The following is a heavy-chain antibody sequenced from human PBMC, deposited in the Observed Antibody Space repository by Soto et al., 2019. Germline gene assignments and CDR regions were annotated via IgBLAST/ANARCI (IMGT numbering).Heavy chain of an antibody. D-gene: IGHD3-10*01. V-gene: IGHV4-30-4*01. Sequence: PSETLSLTCTVSGGSISSGDYYWSWIRQPQRNGFDLIGYIFFSGSTYYNPSLKSRVTISVDTSKNQFSLKLSSVTAADTALYYCAREGDHGSGSYMAFDIWGQGTMVTVSS. CDR3: AREGDHGSGSYMAFDI. CDR2: IFFSGST. J-gene: IGHJ3*02. CDR1: GGSISSGDYY.